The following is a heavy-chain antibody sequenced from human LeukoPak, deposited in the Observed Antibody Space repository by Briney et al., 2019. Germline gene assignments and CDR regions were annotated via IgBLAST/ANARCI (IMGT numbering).Heavy chain of an antibody. CDR3: ARGGYDFPS. D-gene: IGHD5-12*01. CDR1: GGSISSSSYY. Sequence: SETLSLTCTVSGGSISSSSYYWGWIRQPPGKGLEWIGSIYYSGSTYYNPSLKSRVTISIDTSKNQFSLKLSSVTAADTAVYYCARGGYDFPSWGQGTLVTVSS. CDR2: IYYSGST. V-gene: IGHV4-39*07. J-gene: IGHJ4*02.